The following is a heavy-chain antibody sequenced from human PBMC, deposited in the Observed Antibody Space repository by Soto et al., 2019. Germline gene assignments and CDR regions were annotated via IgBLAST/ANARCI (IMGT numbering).Heavy chain of an antibody. J-gene: IGHJ5*02. V-gene: IGHV4-59*01. CDR3: ARDQSRHYDFWSGYYNWFDP. Sequence: SETLSLTCTVSGGSISSYYWSWIRQPPGKGLEWIGYIYYSGSTNYNPSLKSRVTISVDTSKNQFSLKLSSVTAADTAVYYCARDQSRHYDFWSGYYNWFDPWGQGTLVTVSS. D-gene: IGHD3-3*01. CDR2: IYYSGST. CDR1: GGSISSYY.